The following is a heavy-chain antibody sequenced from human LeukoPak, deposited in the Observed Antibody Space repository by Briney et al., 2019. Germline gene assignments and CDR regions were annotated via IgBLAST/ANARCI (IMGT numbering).Heavy chain of an antibody. CDR3: ARETASYYYGSGSYPFDY. Sequence: ASVKVSCKASGYTFTGYYMHWVRQAPGQGLEWMGWINPNSGGTNYAQKFQGRVTMTRDTSISTAYMELSSLRSEDTAVYYCARETASYYYGSGSYPFDYWGQGTLVTVSS. CDR1: GYTFTGYY. D-gene: IGHD3-10*01. CDR2: INPNSGGT. J-gene: IGHJ4*02. V-gene: IGHV1-2*02.